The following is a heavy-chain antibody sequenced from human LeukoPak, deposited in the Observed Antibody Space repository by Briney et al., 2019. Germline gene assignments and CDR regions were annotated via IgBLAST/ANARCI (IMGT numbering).Heavy chain of an antibody. CDR3: ASHHRYYGSGSYYKYNWFDP. V-gene: IGHV4-38-2*02. J-gene: IGHJ5*02. D-gene: IGHD3-10*01. CDR1: GYSISSGYY. Sequence: SETLSLTCTVSGYSISSGYYWGWIRQPPGKGLEWIGSIYHSGSTYYNPSLKSRVTISVDTSKNQFSLKLSSVTAADTAVYYCASHHRYYGSGSYYKYNWFDPWGQGTLVTVSS. CDR2: IYHSGST.